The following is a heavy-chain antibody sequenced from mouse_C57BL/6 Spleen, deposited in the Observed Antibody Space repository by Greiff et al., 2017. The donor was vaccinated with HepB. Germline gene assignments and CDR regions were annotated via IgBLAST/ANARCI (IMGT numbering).Heavy chain of an antibody. J-gene: IGHJ4*01. CDR1: GYTFTDYY. CDR3: ARMDAMDY. V-gene: IGHV1-76*01. CDR2: LYPGSGNT. Sequence: QVQLQQSGAELVRPGASVKLSCKASGYTFTDYYINWVKQRPGQGVEWIARLYPGSGNTYYNEKFKGKATLTAEKSSSTAYMQLSSLTSEDASVYFCARMDAMDYWGQGTAVTVSS.